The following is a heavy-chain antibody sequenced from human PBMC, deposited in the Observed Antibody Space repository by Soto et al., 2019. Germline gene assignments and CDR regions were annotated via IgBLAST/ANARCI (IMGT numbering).Heavy chain of an antibody. J-gene: IGHJ6*02. CDR3: ARDRGSGPRHYYYGMDV. CDR2: IYYSGST. D-gene: IGHD3-10*01. Sequence: QVQLQESGPGLVKPSQTLSLTCTVSGGSISSGGYYWSWIHQHPGKGLEWIGYIYYSGSTYYNPSLKSRVTISVDPSKTQFPLKLSSVPAADTAVYYCARDRGSGPRHYYYGMDVWGQGTTVTVSS. CDR1: GGSISSGGYY. V-gene: IGHV4-31*03.